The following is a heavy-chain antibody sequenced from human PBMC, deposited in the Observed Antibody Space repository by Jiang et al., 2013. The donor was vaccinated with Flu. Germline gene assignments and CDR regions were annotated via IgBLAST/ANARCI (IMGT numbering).Heavy chain of an antibody. J-gene: IGHJ6*02. CDR3: ARDNVEATTHYYYYGMDV. CDR2: ISYDGSNK. Sequence: TFSSYAMHWVRQAPGKGLEWVAVISYDGSNKYYADSVKGRFTISRDNSKNTLYLQMNSLRAEDTAVYYCARDNVEATTHYYYYGMDVWGQGTTVTVSS. V-gene: IGHV3-30*04. CDR1: TFSSYA. D-gene: IGHD5-24*01.